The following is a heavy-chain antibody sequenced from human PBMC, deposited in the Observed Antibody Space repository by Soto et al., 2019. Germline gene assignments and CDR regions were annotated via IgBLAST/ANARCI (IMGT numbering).Heavy chain of an antibody. CDR1: GFTFSSYA. CDR3: AKDRGPLQRA. D-gene: IGHD1-1*01. J-gene: IGHJ5*02. CDR2: ISGSCGST. Sequence: GGSLRLSCAASGFTFSSYAMSWVRQAPGEGLEWVSAISGSCGSTYYADSVKGRFTISRDNSKNTLYLQMNSLRAEDTAVYYCAKDRGPLQRAWGQGTLVTVSS. V-gene: IGHV3-23*01.